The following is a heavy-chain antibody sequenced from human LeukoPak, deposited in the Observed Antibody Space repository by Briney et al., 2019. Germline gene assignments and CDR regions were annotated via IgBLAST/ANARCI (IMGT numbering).Heavy chain of an antibody. CDR1: GGTFSSYA. Sequence: ASVKVSCKASGGTFSSYAISWVRQAPGQGLEWMGRIIPILGIANYAQKFQGRVTITADKSTSTAYMELSSLRSEDTAVYYCARAPTVTTDYYYYGMDVWGQGTTDTVSS. J-gene: IGHJ6*02. V-gene: IGHV1-69*04. CDR2: IIPILGIA. CDR3: ARAPTVTTDYYYYGMDV. D-gene: IGHD4-17*01.